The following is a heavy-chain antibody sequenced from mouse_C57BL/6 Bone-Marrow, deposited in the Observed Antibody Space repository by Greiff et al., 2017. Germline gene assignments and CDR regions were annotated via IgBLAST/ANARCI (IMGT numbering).Heavy chain of an antibody. V-gene: IGHV1-55*01. J-gene: IGHJ4*01. D-gene: IGHD1-1*01. CDR3: ARPYGTLYYYAMDY. Sequence: QVQLQQPGAELVKPGASVKMSCKASGYTFTSYWITWVKQRPGQGLEWIGDIYPGSGSTNYNEKFKSKATLTVDTSSSTAYMQLSSLTSDDSAVYYCARPYGTLYYYAMDYWGQGTSVTVSS. CDR2: IYPGSGST. CDR1: GYTFTSYW.